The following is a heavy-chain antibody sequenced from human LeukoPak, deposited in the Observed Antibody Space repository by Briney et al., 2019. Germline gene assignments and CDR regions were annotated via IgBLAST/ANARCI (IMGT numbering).Heavy chain of an antibody. V-gene: IGHV3-21*01. D-gene: IGHD1-26*01. Sequence: GGSLRLSCAASGFTFSSYSMNWVRQAPGKGLEWVSPISSSSSYIYYADSVKGRFTISRDNAKNSLYLQMNSLRAEDTAVYYCARVLAWGATRGGFDYWGQGTLVTVSS. J-gene: IGHJ4*02. CDR3: ARVLAWGATRGGFDY. CDR1: GFTFSSYS. CDR2: ISSSSSYI.